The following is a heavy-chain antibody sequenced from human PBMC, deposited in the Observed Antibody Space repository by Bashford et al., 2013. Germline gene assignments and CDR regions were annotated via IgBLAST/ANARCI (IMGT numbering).Heavy chain of an antibody. CDR2: IIPIFGTA. J-gene: IGHJ6*02. D-gene: IGHD6-6*01. V-gene: IGHV1-69*05. CDR3: ARGASIAARPGYYYYYYGMDV. CDR1: GGTFSSYA. Sequence: SVKVSCKASGGTFSSYAISWVRQAPGQGLEWMGGIIPIFGTANYAQKFQGRVTITRDTSISTAYMELSSLRSEDTAVYYCARGASIAARPGYYYYYYGMDVWGQGTTVTVSS.